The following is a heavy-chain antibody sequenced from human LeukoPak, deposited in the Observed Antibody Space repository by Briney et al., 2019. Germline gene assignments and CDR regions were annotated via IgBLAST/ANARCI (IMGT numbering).Heavy chain of an antibody. D-gene: IGHD3-10*01. Sequence: PGGSLRLSCAASGFTFSSYWMHWVRQAPGKGLGWVSRINSDGSSTSYADSVKGRFTISRDNAKNTLYLQMNSLRAEDTAVYYCARDRRITMVRGVSSAPDYWGQGTLVTVSS. J-gene: IGHJ4*02. CDR2: INSDGSST. CDR1: GFTFSSYW. V-gene: IGHV3-74*01. CDR3: ARDRRITMVRGVSSAPDY.